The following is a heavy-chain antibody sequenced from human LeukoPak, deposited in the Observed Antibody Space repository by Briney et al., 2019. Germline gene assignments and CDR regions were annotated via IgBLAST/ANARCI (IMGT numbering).Heavy chain of an antibody. CDR1: GGSISSSSYY. CDR3: ARLRDYGDFSRSPFDY. J-gene: IGHJ4*02. CDR2: IYYSGST. D-gene: IGHD4-17*01. V-gene: IGHV4-39*01. Sequence: SETLSLTCTVSGGSISSSSYYWGWIRQPPGTGLEWIGSIYYSGSTYYNPSLKSRVTISVDTSKNQFSLKLSSVTAADTAVYYCARLRDYGDFSRSPFDYWGQGTLVTVSS.